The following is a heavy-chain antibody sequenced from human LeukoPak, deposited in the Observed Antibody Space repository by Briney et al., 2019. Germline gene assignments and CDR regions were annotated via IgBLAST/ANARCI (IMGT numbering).Heavy chain of an antibody. CDR3: AKGHSLRSYGWLDY. J-gene: IGHJ4*02. V-gene: IGHV3-48*03. CDR1: GFTFSSYE. D-gene: IGHD3-9*01. CDR2: ISSSGSTI. Sequence: GGSLRLSCAASGFTFSSYEMNWVRQAPGKGLEWVSYISSSGSTIYYADSVKGRFTISRDNSKNTLYLQMNSLRAEDTAVYYCAKGHSLRSYGWLDYWGQGTLVTVSS.